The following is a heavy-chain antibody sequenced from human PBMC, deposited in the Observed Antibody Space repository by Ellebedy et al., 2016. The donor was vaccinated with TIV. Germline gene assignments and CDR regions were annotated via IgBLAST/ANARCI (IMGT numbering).Heavy chain of an antibody. J-gene: IGHJ3*02. CDR2: LYSSGST. Sequence: SETLSLTXTVSGDSVSRRSYYWSWIRQSPGKGLDWIGYLYSSGSTKYNPSLKSRLTISSDTSKEHFSLRLTSATAADTAVYYCTYGVNSDAFDIWGHGTLVTVSS. V-gene: IGHV4-61*03. CDR1: GDSVSRRSYY. D-gene: IGHD4-17*01. CDR3: TYGVNSDAFDI.